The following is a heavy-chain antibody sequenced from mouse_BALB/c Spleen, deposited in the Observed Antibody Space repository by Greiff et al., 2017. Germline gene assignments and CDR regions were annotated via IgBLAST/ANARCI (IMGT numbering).Heavy chain of an antibody. CDR3: AGSPYWYFDV. V-gene: IGHV5-12-2*01. CDR2: ISNGGGST. J-gene: IGHJ1*01. Sequence: EVKLMESGGGLVQPGGSLKLSCAASGFTFSSYTMSWVRQTPEKRLEWVAYISNGGGSTYYPDTVKGRFTISRDNAKNTLYLQMSSLKSEDTAMYYCAGSPYWYFDVWGAGTTVTVSS. CDR1: GFTFSSYT.